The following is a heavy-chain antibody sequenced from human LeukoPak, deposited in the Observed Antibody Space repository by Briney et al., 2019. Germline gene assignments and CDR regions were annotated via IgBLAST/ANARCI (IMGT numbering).Heavy chain of an antibody. D-gene: IGHD3-22*01. CDR1: GYTFTSYY. CDR3: ARDHRPSYDSSAYYYPGGY. Sequence: ASVKVSCKASGYTFTSYYIHWVRQAPGQGLEWMAIINPSGGTTSYAQKFQGRLTMTRDTSTSTVYMELSSLRSEDTAVYYCARDHRPSYDSSAYYYPGGYWGQGTLVTVSS. CDR2: INPSGGTT. J-gene: IGHJ4*02. V-gene: IGHV1-46*01.